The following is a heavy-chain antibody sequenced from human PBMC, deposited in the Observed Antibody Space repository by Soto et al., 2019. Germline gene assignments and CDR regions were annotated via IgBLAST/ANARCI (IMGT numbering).Heavy chain of an antibody. CDR1: GFTFSSYA. V-gene: IGHV3-23*01. Sequence: PGGSLRLSCAASGFTFSSYAMSWVRQAPGKGLEWVSAISGSGGSTYYADSVKGRFTISRDNSKNTLYLQMNSLRAEDTAVYYCAKGKGYCSGGSCYSPGDYYYGMDVWGQGTTVTVSS. D-gene: IGHD2-15*01. J-gene: IGHJ6*02. CDR3: AKGKGYCSGGSCYSPGDYYYGMDV. CDR2: ISGSGGST.